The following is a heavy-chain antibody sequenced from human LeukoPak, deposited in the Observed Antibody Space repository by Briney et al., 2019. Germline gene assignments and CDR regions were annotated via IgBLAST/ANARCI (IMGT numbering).Heavy chain of an antibody. CDR1: GGSISSSSDY. V-gene: IGHV4-39*01. D-gene: IGHD6-13*01. CDR2: IYYHENT. CDR3: ALAVAGTFYFVY. J-gene: IGHJ4*02. Sequence: SETLSLTCTVSGGSISSSSDYWGWIRQAPGKGLEWIGSIYYHENTYYNPSLKSRVTISVDTSKNQFSLKVSSVTAADTAVYYGALAVAGTFYFVYWGQGTLVTVSS.